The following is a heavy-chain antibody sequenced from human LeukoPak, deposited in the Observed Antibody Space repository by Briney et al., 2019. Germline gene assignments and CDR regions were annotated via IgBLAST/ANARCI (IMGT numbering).Heavy chain of an antibody. J-gene: IGHJ4*02. Sequence: GGSLRLSCAASGFTFSSYSMNWVREAPGEGVEWVSSISSSSSYIYYADSVKGRFTISRDNAKNSLYLQTNSLRAEDTAVYYCARGYQLLPIDYWGQGTLVTVSS. CDR1: GFTFSSYS. V-gene: IGHV3-21*01. D-gene: IGHD2-2*01. CDR2: ISSSSSYI. CDR3: ARGYQLLPIDY.